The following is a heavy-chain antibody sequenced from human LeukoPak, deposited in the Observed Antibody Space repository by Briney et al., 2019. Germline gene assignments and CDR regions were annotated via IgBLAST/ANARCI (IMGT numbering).Heavy chain of an antibody. CDR1: GYSISSGYY. CDR3: AIGGLEYDILTGYYMSLVY. Sequence: SETLSLTCAVSGYSISSGYYWGWIRQPPGKGLEWIGSIYHSGSTYYNPSLKSRVTISVDTSKNQFSLKLSSVTAADTAVYYCAIGGLEYDILTGYYMSLVYWGQGTLVTVSS. D-gene: IGHD3-9*01. J-gene: IGHJ4*02. CDR2: IYHSGST. V-gene: IGHV4-38-2*01.